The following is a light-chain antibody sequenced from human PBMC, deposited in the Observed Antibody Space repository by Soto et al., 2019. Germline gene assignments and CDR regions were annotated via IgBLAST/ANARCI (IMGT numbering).Light chain of an antibody. J-gene: IGLJ2*01. Sequence: QAVVTQEPSLTVSPGGTVTLTCASSTGAVTSGYYPNWFQQKPGQAPMALIYSTDIKHSWTPARFSGSLLGGKAALTLSGVQPEDEAEYYCLLYYGGACVFGGGTKLTVL. CDR3: LLYYGGACV. CDR1: TGAVTSGYY. V-gene: IGLV7-43*01. CDR2: STD.